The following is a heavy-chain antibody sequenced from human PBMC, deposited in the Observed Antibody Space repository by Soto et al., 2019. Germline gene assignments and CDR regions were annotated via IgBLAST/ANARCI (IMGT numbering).Heavy chain of an antibody. CDR1: GYTFTSYA. J-gene: IGHJ4*02. CDR2: INAGNGNT. CDR3: ARDYNDSSGYWQLFDY. D-gene: IGHD3-22*01. V-gene: IGHV1-3*01. Sequence: QVQLVQSGAEVKKPGASVKVSCKASGYTFTSYAMHWVRQAPGQRLEWMGWINAGNGNTKYSQKFQGRVTITRDTSASTAYMELSSLRSEDTAVYYCARDYNDSSGYWQLFDYWGQGTLVTVSS.